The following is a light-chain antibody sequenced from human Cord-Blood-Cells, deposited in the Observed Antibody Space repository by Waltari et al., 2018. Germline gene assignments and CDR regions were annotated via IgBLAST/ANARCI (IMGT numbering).Light chain of an antibody. V-gene: IGKV3-20*01. CDR3: QQYGSSHYT. J-gene: IGKJ2*01. Sequence: EIVLTQCPGTLSLSPGERATLSCRASQSVSSSYLAWYQQKPGQAPRLLIYGASSRATGIPDRFSGSGSGTDFTLTISRLEPEDFAVYYCQQYGSSHYTFGQGTKLEIK. CDR2: GAS. CDR1: QSVSSSY.